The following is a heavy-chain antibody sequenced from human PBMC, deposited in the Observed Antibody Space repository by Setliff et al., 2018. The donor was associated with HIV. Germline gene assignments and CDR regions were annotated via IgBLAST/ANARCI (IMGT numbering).Heavy chain of an antibody. Sequence: GGSLRLSCTASGFTFKTFAMHWVRQAPGKGLEWVSVITYDGSRISYADSVKGRFTISRDNAENSLFLQMNSLRAEDTAIYYCALLWPFDYWGQGALVTVSS. J-gene: IGHJ4*02. D-gene: IGHD3-10*01. CDR3: ALLWPFDY. V-gene: IGHV3-30*07. CDR1: GFTFKTFA. CDR2: ITYDGSRI.